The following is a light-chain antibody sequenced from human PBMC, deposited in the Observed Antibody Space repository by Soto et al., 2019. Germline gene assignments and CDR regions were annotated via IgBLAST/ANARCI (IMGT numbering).Light chain of an antibody. V-gene: IGKV3-20*01. CDR2: DAS. J-gene: IGKJ2*01. Sequence: EIVLTQSPGTLSLSPGERATLSCRASQSVSRRYLAWYQKKPGQVPRLLIHDASSRATGIPDRFSGSGSGTDFTLTVSRLEPEDFAVYYCQQYGSSPVTFGQRTKVEIK. CDR3: QQYGSSPVT. CDR1: QSVSRRY.